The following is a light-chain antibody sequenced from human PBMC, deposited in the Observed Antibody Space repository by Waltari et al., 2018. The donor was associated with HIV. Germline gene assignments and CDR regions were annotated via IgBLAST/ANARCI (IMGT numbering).Light chain of an antibody. CDR1: QTISNY. J-gene: IGKJ1*01. CDR2: AAS. CDR3: QQTYSTPWT. V-gene: IGKV1-39*01. Sequence: DIQMTQSPSSLSASVGDRVTITCRASQTISNYLHWYQQKPGRAPNLLISAASNLLSGVPSRFSGSSSGTDFILTITSLQPEDFATYYCQQTYSTPWTFGQGTQVEIK.